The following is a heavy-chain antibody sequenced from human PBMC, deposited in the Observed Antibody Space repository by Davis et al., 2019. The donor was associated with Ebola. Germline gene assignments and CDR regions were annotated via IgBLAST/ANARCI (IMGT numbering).Heavy chain of an antibody. D-gene: IGHD4-17*01. CDR3: ARDYGDSIFDY. CDR2: ISSNGGST. Sequence: GESLKISCAASGFSFSSYWMHWVRQAPGKGLEYVSAISSNGGSTYYANSVKGRFTISRDNSKNTLYLQMGSLRAEDMAVYYCARDYGDSIFDYWGQGTLVTVSS. V-gene: IGHV3-64*01. CDR1: GFSFSSYW. J-gene: IGHJ4*02.